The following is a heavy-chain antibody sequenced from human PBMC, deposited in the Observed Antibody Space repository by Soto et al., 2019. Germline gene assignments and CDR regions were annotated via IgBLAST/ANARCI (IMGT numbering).Heavy chain of an antibody. J-gene: IGHJ3*02. CDR3: ARDLDYGDYENAFDI. CDR2: IYYSGST. D-gene: IGHD4-17*01. V-gene: IGHV4-59*01. Sequence: PSETLSLTCTVPGGSISSYYWSWIRQPPGKGLEWIGYIYYSGSTNYNPSLKSRVTISVDTSKNQFSLKLSSVTAADTAVYYCARDLDYGDYENAFDIWGQGTMVT. CDR1: GGSISSYY.